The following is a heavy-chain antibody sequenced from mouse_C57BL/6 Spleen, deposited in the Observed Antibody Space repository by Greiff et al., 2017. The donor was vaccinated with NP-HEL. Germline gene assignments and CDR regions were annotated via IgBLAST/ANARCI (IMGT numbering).Heavy chain of an antibody. J-gene: IGHJ2*01. CDR1: GYTFTSYW. D-gene: IGHD1-1*01. V-gene: IGHV1-55*01. CDR2: IYPGSGST. CDR3: ARHPYYYGSSYNYFDY. Sequence: VQLQQPGAELVKPGASVKMSCTASGYTFTSYWITWVKQRPGQGLEWIGDIYPGSGSTNYNAKFKSKATLTVDTSSSTAYMQLSSLTSEDSAVDYCARHPYYYGSSYNYFDYWGQGTTLTVSS.